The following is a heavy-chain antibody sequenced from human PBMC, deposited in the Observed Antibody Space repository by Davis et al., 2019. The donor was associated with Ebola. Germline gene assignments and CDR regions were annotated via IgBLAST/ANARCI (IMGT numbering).Heavy chain of an antibody. V-gene: IGHV1-2*02. D-gene: IGHD3-10*01. CDR2: INPNIGGT. CDR1: GYTFTSYY. J-gene: IGHJ6*02. Sequence: ASVTVSCKASGYTFTSYYIHWVRPAPGQGFEWMGWINPNIGGTNYAQKFQGRVTMTRDTSTSTVYMDLSSLRSEDTAVYYCARGLWFTGPPTYGLDVWGQGTTVTVSS. CDR3: ARGLWFTGPPTYGLDV.